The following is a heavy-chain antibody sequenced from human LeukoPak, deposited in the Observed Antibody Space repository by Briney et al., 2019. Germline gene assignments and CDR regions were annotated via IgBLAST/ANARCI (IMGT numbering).Heavy chain of an antibody. CDR1: GGSFSGYY. CDR2: INHSEST. D-gene: IGHD2-2*01. Sequence: SETLSLTCAVYGGSFSGYYWSWIRQPPGKGLEWIGEINHSESTNYNPSLKSRVTTSVDTSKNQFSLKLSSVIAADTAVYYCARGYQLLWGGWFDPWGQGTLVTVSS. V-gene: IGHV4-34*01. J-gene: IGHJ5*02. CDR3: ARGYQLLWGGWFDP.